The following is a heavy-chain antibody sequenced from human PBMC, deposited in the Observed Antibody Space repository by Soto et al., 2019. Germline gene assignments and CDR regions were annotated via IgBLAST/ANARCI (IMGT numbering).Heavy chain of an antibody. CDR3: AKDTTSAPIAAFDI. V-gene: IGHV3-9*01. J-gene: IGHJ3*02. CDR2: ISWNSGSI. D-gene: IGHD2-15*01. Sequence: GGSLRLSCAASGFTFDDYAMHWVRQAPGKGLEWVSGISWNSGSIGYADSVKGRFTISRDNAKNSLYLQMNSLRAEDTALYYCAKDTTSAPIAAFDIWGQGTMVTVSS. CDR1: GFTFDDYA.